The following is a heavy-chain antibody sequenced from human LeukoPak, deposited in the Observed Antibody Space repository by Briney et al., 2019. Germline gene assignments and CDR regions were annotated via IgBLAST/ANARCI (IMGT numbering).Heavy chain of an antibody. D-gene: IGHD5-18*01. J-gene: IGHJ4*02. CDR2: IYYSGST. V-gene: IGHV4-38-2*02. CDR1: GYSISSGYY. CDR3: ARATNSYGDPLDY. Sequence: SETLSLTCTVSGYSISSGYYWAWIRQPPGKGLEWIGYIYYSGSTYYNPSLKSRVTISVDTSKNQFSLKLSSVTAADTAVYYCARATNSYGDPLDYWGQGTLVTVSS.